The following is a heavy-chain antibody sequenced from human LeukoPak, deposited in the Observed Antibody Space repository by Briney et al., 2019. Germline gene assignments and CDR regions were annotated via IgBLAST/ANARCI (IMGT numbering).Heavy chain of an antibody. Sequence: HPGGSLRLSCAASGFTFSSYAMSWVRQAPGKGLEWVSAISGSGGSTYSADSVKGRFTISRDNSKTTLYLQMNSLRAEDTAVYSCAQARVVLVVAATVLTRYGMDVWGQATTVTVPS. CDR2: ISGSGGST. J-gene: IGHJ6*02. D-gene: IGHD2-15*01. CDR3: AQARVVLVVAATVLTRYGMDV. CDR1: GFTFSSYA. V-gene: IGHV3-23*01.